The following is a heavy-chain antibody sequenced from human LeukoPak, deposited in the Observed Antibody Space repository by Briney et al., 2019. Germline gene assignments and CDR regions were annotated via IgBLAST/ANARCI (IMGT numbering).Heavy chain of an antibody. V-gene: IGHV4-34*01. CDR2: INHSGST. J-gene: IGHJ6*03. CDR3: ARLSPFGVLRFSYYMDV. CDR1: GGSFSGYY. Sequence: PSQYLSPTCAVYGGSFSGYYWSWIRQPPGKGLEWIGEINHSGSTNYNTSPRSRVTTSVDTSENQSSLKLSSVTAAYPPVYYCARLSPFGVLRFSYYMDVWGKGTTVTVSS. D-gene: IGHD3-3*01.